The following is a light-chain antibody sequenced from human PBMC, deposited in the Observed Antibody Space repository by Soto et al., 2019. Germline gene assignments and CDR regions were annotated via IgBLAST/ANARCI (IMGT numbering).Light chain of an antibody. CDR3: QQYYSTFWT. J-gene: IGKJ1*01. V-gene: IGKV4-1*01. CDR2: WAS. CDR1: QSVLYSSDNKNY. Sequence: DIVMTQSPDSLAVSLGERATINCKSSQSVLYSSDNKNYLAWYQQKPGQPPKLLFYWASTRESGVPDRFSGSGSGTDFTLTINSLQAADVAVYYCQQYYSTFWTFGQGTKVEIK.